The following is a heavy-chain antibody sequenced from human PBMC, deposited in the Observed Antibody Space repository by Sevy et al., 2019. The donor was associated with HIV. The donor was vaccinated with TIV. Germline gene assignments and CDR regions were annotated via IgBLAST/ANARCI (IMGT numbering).Heavy chain of an antibody. CDR2: IQYDGSNK. Sequence: GGSLRLSCAASGFSFSSYGMHWVRQAPGKGLEWMSYIQYDGSNKDYADSVKGRFTISRDNSKNTLYLQMNRRRVEDTAVFYCVKEGGGEGGDHWGQGTLVTVSS. V-gene: IGHV3-30*02. CDR1: GFSFSSYG. CDR3: VKEGGGEGGDH. J-gene: IGHJ4*02. D-gene: IGHD3-16*01.